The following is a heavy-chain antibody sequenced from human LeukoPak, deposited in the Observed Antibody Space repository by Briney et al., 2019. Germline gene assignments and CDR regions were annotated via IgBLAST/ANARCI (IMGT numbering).Heavy chain of an antibody. Sequence: ASVKVSCKTSGFTFTGYYIYWVRQAPGQGLEWMGWISAYNGNTNYAQKLQGRVTMTTDTSTSTAYMELRSLRSDDTAVYYCARVGGSYYSPFDYWGQGTLVTVSS. V-gene: IGHV1-18*04. J-gene: IGHJ4*02. D-gene: IGHD1-26*01. CDR1: GFTFTGYY. CDR3: ARVGGSYYSPFDY. CDR2: ISAYNGNT.